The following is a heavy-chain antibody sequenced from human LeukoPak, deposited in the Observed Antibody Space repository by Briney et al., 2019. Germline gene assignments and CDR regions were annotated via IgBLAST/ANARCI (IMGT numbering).Heavy chain of an antibody. CDR2: ISGSGSST. Sequence: GGSLRLSCAASGFTFTNCAMTWVRQAPGKGLEWVSSISGSGSSTYYADSAKGRFTISRDNSKNTVYLKMNSLSVEDTAVYYCAKDQSRVGASDPFDSWGQGTLVTVSS. J-gene: IGHJ5*01. V-gene: IGHV3-23*01. CDR1: GFTFTNCA. D-gene: IGHD1-26*01. CDR3: AKDQSRVGASDPFDS.